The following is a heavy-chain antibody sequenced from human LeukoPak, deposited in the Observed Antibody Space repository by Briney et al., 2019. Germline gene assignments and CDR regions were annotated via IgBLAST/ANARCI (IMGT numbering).Heavy chain of an antibody. Sequence: PGGSLRLSCAASGFTFKNYGMSWVRQAPGKGVEWVSDICGSGANTYYADSVKGRFTISRDNSKNTLYLQMIPLRAGDTAVYYCSAQPEKVAGDMNSWGQGALVTVSS. D-gene: IGHD6-19*01. J-gene: IGHJ4*02. CDR2: ICGSGANT. CDR1: GFTFKNYG. CDR3: SAQPEKVAGDMNS. V-gene: IGHV3-23*01.